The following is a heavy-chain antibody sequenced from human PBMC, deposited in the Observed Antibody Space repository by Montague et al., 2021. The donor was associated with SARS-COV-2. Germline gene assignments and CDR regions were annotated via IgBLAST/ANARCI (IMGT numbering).Heavy chain of an antibody. CDR3: TSGEVNYGWGYYFDY. J-gene: IGHJ4*02. D-gene: IGHD3-10*01. CDR1: GDSIRTNY. Sequence: SETLSLTCTVSGDSIRTNYWSWIRQPPGKGLEWIGYVDKSDNTDYNPSLKSRVTISLDTSKKQFSLKLNSVTSADTAVYYCTSGEVNYGWGYYFDYWGQGTLVTVSS. CDR2: VDKSDNT. V-gene: IGHV4-59*01.